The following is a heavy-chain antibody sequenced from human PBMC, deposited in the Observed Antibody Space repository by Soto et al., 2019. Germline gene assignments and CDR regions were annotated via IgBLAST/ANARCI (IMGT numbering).Heavy chain of an antibody. CDR3: ASRPPFDY. J-gene: IGHJ4*02. CDR2: IYSSGST. V-gene: IGHV3-53*01. CDR1: GFTVSSND. Sequence: EVQLVESGGGLIQPGGSLRLSCAASGFTVSSNDMSWVRQAPGKGLEWVSAIYSSGSTSYVDSVKGRFTISRDISKNTLYLQMNSLRVEDTAVYYCASRPPFDYWGQGPLVTVSS.